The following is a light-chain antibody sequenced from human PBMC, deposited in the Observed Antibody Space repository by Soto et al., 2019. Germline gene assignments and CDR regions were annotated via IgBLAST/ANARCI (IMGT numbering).Light chain of an antibody. V-gene: IGKV3-20*01. CDR1: QSVKNSY. CDR3: QQYGSSPLT. Sequence: IVLTQSPGTLALSPGERATLSCRASQSVKNSYLAWYRQKPGQAPTLLIYGASSRATGIPDRFSGSGSGTDFTLTISRREPEDFAVYYCQQYGSSPLTFGGGTKVEIK. CDR2: GAS. J-gene: IGKJ4*01.